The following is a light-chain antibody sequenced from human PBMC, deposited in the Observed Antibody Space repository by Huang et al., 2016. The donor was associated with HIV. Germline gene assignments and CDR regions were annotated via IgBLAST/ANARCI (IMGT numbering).Light chain of an antibody. CDR1: QSISSW. Sequence: DIQMTQSPSTLSASVGDRVTITCRASQSISSWFAWYQQKPGKAPKLLIYKASNLESGVPSRFSGSGSGTEFTLTISSLQPDDFATYYCQQYNSYLYTFGQGTKVEIK. CDR3: QQYNSYLYT. V-gene: IGKV1-5*03. CDR2: KAS. J-gene: IGKJ2*01.